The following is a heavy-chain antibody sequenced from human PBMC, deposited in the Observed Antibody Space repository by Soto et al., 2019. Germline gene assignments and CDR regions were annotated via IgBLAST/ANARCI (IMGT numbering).Heavy chain of an antibody. CDR1: GFTFSSYW. V-gene: IGHV3-74*01. Sequence: GWSLRLSCAASGFTFSSYWMHWVRQAPGKGLVWVSRINSDGSSTSYADSVKGRFTISRDNAKNTLYLQMNSLRAEDTAVYYCARDRIAAAGPYFDYWGQGTLVTVSS. D-gene: IGHD6-13*01. CDR2: INSDGSST. J-gene: IGHJ4*02. CDR3: ARDRIAAAGPYFDY.